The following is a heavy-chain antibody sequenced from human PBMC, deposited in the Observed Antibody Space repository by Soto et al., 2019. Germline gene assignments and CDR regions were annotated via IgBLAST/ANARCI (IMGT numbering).Heavy chain of an antibody. CDR2: IYSGGST. CDR3: ASGCSGGSCCSFVDYYYYGMDV. V-gene: IGHV3-66*01. J-gene: IGHJ6*02. D-gene: IGHD2-15*01. CDR1: GFTVSSNY. Sequence: EVQLVESGGGLVQPGGSLRLSCAASGFTVSSNYMSWVRQAPGKGLEWVSVIYSGGSTYYADSVKGRFTISRDNSKNTLYRQMNSLRAEDTAVYYCASGCSGGSCCSFVDYYYYGMDVWGQGTTVTVSS.